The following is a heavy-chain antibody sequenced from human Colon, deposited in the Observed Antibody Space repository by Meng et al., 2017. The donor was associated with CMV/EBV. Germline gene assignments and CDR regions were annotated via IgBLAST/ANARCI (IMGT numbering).Heavy chain of an antibody. D-gene: IGHD5/OR15-5a*01. V-gene: IGHV3-74*01. CDR1: GLSFSGFW. J-gene: IGHJ4*02. Sequence: GGWFVRRGGCGGVMCSGYGLSFSGFWMQWVRQAPGKGLVWVERINRDGSSATYAESLKGRFTISRDKTNNTVYLQMNSLRAEDTAIYSCVRDEEVSARGLGYWGQGTLVTVSS. CDR2: INRDGSSA. CDR3: VRDEEVSARGLGY.